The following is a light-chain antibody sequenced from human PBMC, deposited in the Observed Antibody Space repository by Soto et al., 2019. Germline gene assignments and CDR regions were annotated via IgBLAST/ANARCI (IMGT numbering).Light chain of an antibody. J-gene: IGKJ1*01. CDR2: GAS. Sequence: EIVLPHSPGTISLSPFLISHLSLLDIQRVSISYLAWYQQKPGQAPRLLIFGASTRAFDIPDRFSGSGSGTDFTLTIRRLEPEDFAVYYCQQYGSSPSWTCGEGNTGAIK. CDR1: QRVSISY. V-gene: IGKV3-20*01. CDR3: QQYGSSPSWT.